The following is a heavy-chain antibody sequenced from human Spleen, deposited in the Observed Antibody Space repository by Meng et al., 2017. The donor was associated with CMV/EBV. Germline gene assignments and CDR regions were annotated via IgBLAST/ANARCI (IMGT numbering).Heavy chain of an antibody. CDR2: INHSGST. V-gene: IGHV4-34*01. CDR1: GGSFSGYY. D-gene: IGHD1-26*01. J-gene: IGHJ5*02. CDR3: AREPWFDP. Sequence: QVQTRQWGAGLLKPSETLSLTCAVYGGSFSGYYWSWVRQPPGKGLEWIGEINHSGSTNYNPSLKSRVTISVDTSKNQCSLKLSSVTAADTAVYYCAREPWFDPWGQGTLVTVSS.